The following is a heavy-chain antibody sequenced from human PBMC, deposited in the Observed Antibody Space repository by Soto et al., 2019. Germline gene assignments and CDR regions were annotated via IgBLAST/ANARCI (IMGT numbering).Heavy chain of an antibody. CDR2: ISAYNGNT. J-gene: IGHJ6*02. CDR1: GYTFTSYG. V-gene: IGHV1-18*01. D-gene: IGHD2-15*01. CDR3: ARDSPYCSGGSCYSDTYYYYYYGMDV. Sequence: GASVKVSCKASGYTFTSYGIIWVRQAPGQGLEWMGWISAYNGNTNYAQKLQGRVTMTTDTSTSTAYMELRSLRSDDTAVYYCARDSPYCSGGSCYSDTYYYYYYGMDVWGQGTTVTVSS.